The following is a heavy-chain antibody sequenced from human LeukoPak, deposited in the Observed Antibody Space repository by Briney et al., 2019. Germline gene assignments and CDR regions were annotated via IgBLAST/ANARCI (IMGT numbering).Heavy chain of an antibody. V-gene: IGHV3-30-3*01. Sequence: PGGSLRLSCAAPGFTFSSYAMHWVRQAPGKGLELVAVISYDGSNKYYADSVKGRFTISRDNSKYTLYLQMNSLRAEDTAVYYCARDHSYVPLYFDYWGQGTLGTVSS. CDR3: ARDHSYVPLYFDY. D-gene: IGHD3-10*02. J-gene: IGHJ4*02. CDR1: GFTFSSYA. CDR2: ISYDGSNK.